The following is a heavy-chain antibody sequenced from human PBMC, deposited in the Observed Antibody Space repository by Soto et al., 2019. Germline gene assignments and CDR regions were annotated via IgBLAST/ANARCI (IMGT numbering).Heavy chain of an antibody. CDR1: GYTFTSYC. J-gene: IGHJ5*02. CDR2: ISAYNANT. V-gene: IGHV1-18*01. Sequence: ASVKVSCKASGYTFTSYCLSWVRQAPGQGLEWMGWISAYNANTNYAQKLQGRVTMTTDTSTSTAYLELRSLRSDDTAVYYCARDGRDIASPPTPWGQGTLVTVSS. CDR3: ARDGRDIASPPTP. D-gene: IGHD6-13*01.